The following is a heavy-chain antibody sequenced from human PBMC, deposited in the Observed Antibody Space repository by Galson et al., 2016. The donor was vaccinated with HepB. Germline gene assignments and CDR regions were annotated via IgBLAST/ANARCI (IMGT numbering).Heavy chain of an antibody. Sequence: SVKVSCKASGYTFINYFLHWVRQAPGQGPEWMGIINPSSGGSANFAQKFQGGVSMTSDRSTSTVYMELSSLRSEDTAVYYCARDNGYMYGYWDYWVQGTLVTVSS. CDR1: GYTFINYF. D-gene: IGHD5-18*01. J-gene: IGHJ4*02. CDR3: ARDNGYMYGYWDY. V-gene: IGHV1-46*01. CDR2: INPSSGGSA.